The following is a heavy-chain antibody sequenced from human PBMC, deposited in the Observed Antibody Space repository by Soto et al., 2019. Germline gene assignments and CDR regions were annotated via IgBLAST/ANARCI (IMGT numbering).Heavy chain of an antibody. Sequence: QVQLVESGGGVVQPGRSLRLSCAASGFTFSSYAMHWVRQAPGKGLEWVAVISYDGSNKYYADSVKGRINISRDNSKNRLYLQMNSLRAEDTAVYYCARADIVVVPALDYWGQGTLVTVSS. CDR2: ISYDGSNK. J-gene: IGHJ4*02. V-gene: IGHV3-30-3*01. D-gene: IGHD2-2*01. CDR3: ARADIVVVPALDY. CDR1: GFTFSSYA.